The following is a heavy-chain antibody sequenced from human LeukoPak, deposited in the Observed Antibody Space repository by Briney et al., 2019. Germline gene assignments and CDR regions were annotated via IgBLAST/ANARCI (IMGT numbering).Heavy chain of an antibody. D-gene: IGHD2-15*01. Sequence: ASVKVSCKASGYTFTNYGITWVRQAPGQGLEWMGIINPSGGSTRYAQKFQGRVTMTRDMSTSTVYMELSSLRSEDTAVYYCAREGYCSGDSCYSFDSWGQGTLVTVSS. CDR3: AREGYCSGDSCYSFDS. J-gene: IGHJ4*02. CDR1: GYTFTNYG. CDR2: INPSGGST. V-gene: IGHV1-46*01.